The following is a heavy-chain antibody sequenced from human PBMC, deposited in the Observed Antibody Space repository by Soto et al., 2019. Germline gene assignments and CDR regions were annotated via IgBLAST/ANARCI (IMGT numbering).Heavy chain of an antibody. CDR3: AKGRSLVVLDY. Sequence: EVQLVESGGGLVQPGRSLRLSCAASGFTFDDYVMHWVRQAPGKGLEWVSGINWNSGTIGYADSVKGRFSISRDNAKNSLYLPMNSLRGEDTALSYCAKGRSLVVLDYWGQGTLVTVSS. CDR2: INWNSGTI. J-gene: IGHJ4*02. CDR1: GFTFDDYV. D-gene: IGHD2-15*01. V-gene: IGHV3-9*01.